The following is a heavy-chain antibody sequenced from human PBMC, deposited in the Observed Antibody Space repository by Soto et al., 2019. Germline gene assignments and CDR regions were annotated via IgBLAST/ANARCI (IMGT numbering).Heavy chain of an antibody. CDR1: GFTFSSYG. CDR3: ARDWDSGTVPGY. Sequence: QVQLVESGGGVVQPGRSLRLSCAASGFTFSSYGMHWVRQAPGKGLEWVAVIWYDGSNKYYADSVKGRFTISRDNSKNTLYLQMNSLRAEDTAVYYCARDWDSGTVPGYWGQGTLVTVSS. J-gene: IGHJ4*02. V-gene: IGHV3-33*01. D-gene: IGHD5-12*01. CDR2: IWYDGSNK.